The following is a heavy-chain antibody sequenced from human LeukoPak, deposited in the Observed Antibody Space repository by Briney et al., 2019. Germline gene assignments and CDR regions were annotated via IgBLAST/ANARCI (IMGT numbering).Heavy chain of an antibody. CDR3: ARRLYYYGSGSLFDP. J-gene: IGHJ5*02. D-gene: IGHD3-10*01. CDR2: IKQDGSEK. CDR1: GFTFSSYW. Sequence: GGSLRLSCAASGFTFSSYWMSWVRQAPGKGREWVANIKQDGSEKYYVDSVKGRFTISRDNAKNSLYLQMNSLRAEDTAVYYCARRLYYYGSGSLFDPWGQGTLVTVSS. V-gene: IGHV3-7*03.